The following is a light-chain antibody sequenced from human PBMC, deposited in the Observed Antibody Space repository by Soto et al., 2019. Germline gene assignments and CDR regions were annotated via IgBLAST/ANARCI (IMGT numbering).Light chain of an antibody. J-gene: IGKJ4*01. CDR2: GAS. CDR1: QSVSSSY. Sequence: EIVLTQSPGTLSLSPGERATLSCRASQSVSSSYLAWYQQKPGQAPRLLIYGASSRATGIPDRFSGSGSGTAFTLTISRLEPEDSAVYYCQQYGITPLTYGGGTKVDIK. CDR3: QQYGITPLT. V-gene: IGKV3-20*01.